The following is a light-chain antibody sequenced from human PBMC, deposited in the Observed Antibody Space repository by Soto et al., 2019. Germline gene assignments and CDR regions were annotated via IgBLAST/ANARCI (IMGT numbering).Light chain of an antibody. CDR2: WAS. V-gene: IGKV4-1*01. CDR3: QQYYSTPLT. J-gene: IGKJ4*01. CDR1: QSVLYSSNNKNY. Sequence: DIVMTQSPDSLAVSLGERATINCKSSQSVLYSSNNKNYLAWXXQKPGQPPKLLIYWASTRESGVPDRXSGXGYGTDFTLTISSLQAEDVAGYYCQQYYSTPLTFGGGTKVDIK.